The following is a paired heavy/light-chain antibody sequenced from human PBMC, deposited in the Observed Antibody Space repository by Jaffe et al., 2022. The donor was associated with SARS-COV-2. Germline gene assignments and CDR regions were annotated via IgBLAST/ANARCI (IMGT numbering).Light chain of an antibody. Sequence: DIQMTQSPSTLSASVGDRVTITCRASQSIGRWLAWYQQKPGKAPKLLIYQASTLESGVPSRFSGSASGTEFTLTIISLQPDDSATYYCQRYNAFPLTFGGGTKVEVK. V-gene: IGKV1-5*03. CDR1: QSIGRW. J-gene: IGKJ4*01. CDR2: QAS. CDR3: QRYNAFPLT.
Heavy chain of an antibody. V-gene: IGHV3-7*03. CDR2: INQDGGGK. J-gene: IGHJ4*02. CDR3: ARDLPSHRAFDY. Sequence: EAQLVESGGGLVQPGGSLRLSCAASGFIFSNYWMTWVRQAPGKGLEWVANINQDGGGKNYVDSVEGRFTISRDNAKNSLYLQMNSLRAEDTAVYYCARDLPSHRAFDYWGQGTLVTVSS. CDR1: GFIFSNYW.